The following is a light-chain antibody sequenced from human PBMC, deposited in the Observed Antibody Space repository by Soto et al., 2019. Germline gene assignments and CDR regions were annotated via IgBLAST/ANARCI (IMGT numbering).Light chain of an antibody. V-gene: IGLV1-44*01. CDR2: YNN. CDR1: NSNIASNT. CDR3: AAWDDSLRRYV. Sequence: QSVLTQPPSASETPGQTVSISCSGSNSNIASNTVNWYPYLPGTAPKLLIYYNNQRPSAVPDRFSGSKSGTSASLAISGLQSEDESDYYCAAWDDSLRRYVYGTGTKVTVL. J-gene: IGLJ1*01.